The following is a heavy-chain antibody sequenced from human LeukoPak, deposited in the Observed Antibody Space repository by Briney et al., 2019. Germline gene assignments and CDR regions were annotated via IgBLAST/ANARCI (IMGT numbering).Heavy chain of an antibody. CDR2: IYYSGST. Sequence: SETQSLTCTVSGGSISSYYWSWIRQPPGKGREWIGYIYYSGSTNYNPSLKSRVTISVGTSKNQFSLKLSSVTAADPAVYYCARARKTRGITGTTFDYWGQGTLVTVSS. J-gene: IGHJ4*02. CDR3: ARARKTRGITGTTFDY. D-gene: IGHD1-7*01. V-gene: IGHV4-59*01. CDR1: GGSISSYY.